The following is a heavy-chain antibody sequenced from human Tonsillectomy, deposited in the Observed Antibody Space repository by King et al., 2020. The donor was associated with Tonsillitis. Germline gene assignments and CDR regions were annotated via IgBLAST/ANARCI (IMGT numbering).Heavy chain of an antibody. CDR1: GFTFSDAW. V-gene: IGHV3-15*01. J-gene: IGHJ4*02. CDR3: TAGGSRGY. CDR2: IKSKIDGGTT. Sequence: EVQLVESGGGLVKPGGSLRLSCAVSGFTFSDAWMRWVRQAPGKGLEWVGRIKSKIDGGTTDYAAPVKGRFIISRDDSKNTLYLQMNSLKTEDTAIYYCTAGGSRGYWGQGTLVTVSS.